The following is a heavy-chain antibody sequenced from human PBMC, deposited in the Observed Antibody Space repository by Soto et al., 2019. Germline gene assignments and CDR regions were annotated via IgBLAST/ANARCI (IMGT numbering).Heavy chain of an antibody. J-gene: IGHJ5*02. V-gene: IGHV4-4*07. CDR1: GGSISSYY. D-gene: IGHD3-3*01. CDR2: IYTSGST. Sequence: PSETLSLTCTVSGGSISSYYWSWIRQPAGKXLEWIGRIYTSGSTNYNPSLKSRVTMSVDTSKNQFSLKLSSVTAVDTAVYYCARELGSGNDFWSGYPWFDPWGQGTLVTVSS. CDR3: ARELGSGNDFWSGYPWFDP.